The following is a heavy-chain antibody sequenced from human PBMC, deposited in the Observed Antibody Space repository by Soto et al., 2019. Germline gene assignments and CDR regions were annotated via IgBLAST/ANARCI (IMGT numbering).Heavy chain of an antibody. V-gene: IGHV4-34*01. J-gene: IGHJ5*02. D-gene: IGHD3-10*01. CDR1: GGSFSGYY. Sequence: SETLSLTCAVYGGSFSGYYWSWIRQPPGKGLEWIGEINHSGSTNYNPSLKSRVTISVDTSKNQFSLKLSSVTAADTAVYYCAIAVTMVRGVISWFDPWGQGTLVTVSS. CDR2: INHSGST. CDR3: AIAVTMVRGVISWFDP.